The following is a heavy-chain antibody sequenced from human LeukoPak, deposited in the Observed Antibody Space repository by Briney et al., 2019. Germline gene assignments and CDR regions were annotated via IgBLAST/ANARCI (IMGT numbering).Heavy chain of an antibody. V-gene: IGHV4-61*02. CDR1: GGSISSGSYY. Sequence: SETLSLTCTVSGGSISSGSYYWSWIRQPAGKGLEWIGRIYTSGSTNYNPSLKSRVTISVDTSKNQFSLKLSSVTAADTAVYYCARETRYYYDSTRIIDYWGQGTLVTVSS. CDR3: ARETRYYYDSTRIIDY. CDR2: IYTSGST. D-gene: IGHD3-22*01. J-gene: IGHJ4*02.